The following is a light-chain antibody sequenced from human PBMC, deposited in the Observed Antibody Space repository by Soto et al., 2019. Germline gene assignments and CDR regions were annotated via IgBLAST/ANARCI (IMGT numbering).Light chain of an antibody. CDR2: GAS. J-gene: IGKJ2*01. Sequence: DIEMTQSPSTLSVSPGERVTISCRASQSFNSNLAWYQQKPGQAPRLLIDGASTRATGIPARFSGSGSGTEFTLTISSLQSEDFAVYYCQQYNNWPYTFGQGTKLEIK. CDR1: QSFNSN. CDR3: QQYNNWPYT. V-gene: IGKV3D-15*01.